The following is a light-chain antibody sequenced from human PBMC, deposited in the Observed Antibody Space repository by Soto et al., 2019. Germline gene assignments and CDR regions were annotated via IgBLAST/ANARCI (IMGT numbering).Light chain of an antibody. CDR1: SSDVGAYNF. J-gene: IGLJ2*01. CDR2: EVN. V-gene: IGLV2-8*01. CDR3: SSYAGNNNVV. Sequence: QSVLTQPPSASGSPGQSVTISCTGTSSDVGAYNFVSWYQQHAGKAPKLMIYEVNKRPSGVPDRFSGSKSGNTASLTVSGLQAEDEADYYCSSYAGNNNVVFGGGTKLTVL.